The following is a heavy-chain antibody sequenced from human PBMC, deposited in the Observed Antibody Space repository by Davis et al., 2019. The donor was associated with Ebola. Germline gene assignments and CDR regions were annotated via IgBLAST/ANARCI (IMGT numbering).Heavy chain of an antibody. CDR1: GFAFGDYA. V-gene: IGHV3-43D*03. CDR2: ISWDGRST. J-gene: IGHJ4*02. Sequence: PGGSLRLSCAGSGFAFGDYAMHWVRQAPGKGLEWVSLISWDGRSTAYADSVRDRFSISRDNSRSFLYLQMNGLRAEDTALYYCTAYDSTFRNYWGQGTLVTVSS. D-gene: IGHD3-22*01. CDR3: TAYDSTFRNY.